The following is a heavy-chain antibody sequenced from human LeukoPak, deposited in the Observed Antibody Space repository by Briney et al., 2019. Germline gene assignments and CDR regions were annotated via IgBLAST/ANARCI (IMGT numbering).Heavy chain of an antibody. CDR3: ARDFLSYYDSSGYSALDY. J-gene: IGHJ4*02. D-gene: IGHD3-22*01. CDR1: AFTFSDYY. CDR2: IISSGSTI. Sequence: GGSLRLSCAASAFTFSDYYMSWIRQAPGKGLEWVSYIISSGSTIYYEDYVKGRFTISRDNAKNSLYLQMNSLRAEDTAVYYCARDFLSYYDSSGYSALDYWGQGTLVTVSS. V-gene: IGHV3-11*04.